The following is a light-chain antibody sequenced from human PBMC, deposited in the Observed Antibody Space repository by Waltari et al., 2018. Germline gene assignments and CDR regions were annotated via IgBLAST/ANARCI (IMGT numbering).Light chain of an antibody. CDR3: QLWESNGDHWGV. Sequence: YVVSQPPSVSVAPGKTARITCDKDNIEDKSVHWYQKKPGQAPVLVISYDSVRPSGTPERFSGSNSGNTASLTISRVEPGDEADYYCQLWESNGDHWGVFGGGTKLTVL. CDR2: YDS. CDR1: NIEDKS. J-gene: IGLJ3*02. V-gene: IGLV3-21*01.